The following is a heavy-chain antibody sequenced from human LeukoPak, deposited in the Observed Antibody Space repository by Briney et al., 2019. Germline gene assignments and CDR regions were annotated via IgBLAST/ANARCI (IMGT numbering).Heavy chain of an antibody. V-gene: IGHV3-48*01. CDR3: ASDLTTVNNY. CDR2: ISTSSSTI. Sequence: PGGSLRLSCAASGFTFSSNSMNWVRQAPGKGLEWVSSISTSSSTIYYADSVKGRFTISRDNAKNSLYLQMNSLRAEDTAVYYCASDLTTVNNYWGQGTLVTVSS. CDR1: GFTFSSNS. J-gene: IGHJ4*02. D-gene: IGHD4-17*01.